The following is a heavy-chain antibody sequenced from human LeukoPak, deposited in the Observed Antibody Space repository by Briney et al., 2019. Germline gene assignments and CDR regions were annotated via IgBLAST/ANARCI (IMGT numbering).Heavy chain of an antibody. CDR2: VRSQNDGGAT. D-gene: IGHD1-26*01. J-gene: IGHJ4*02. Sequence: GGSLRLSCAASGFTFSKSWMNWVRQAPGKGLEWVGRVRSQNDGGATDYAAPVKGRFTISRDDSKNTLDLQMNSLKTEDTAVYYCITDLWDTGNCVTHSFDYWGQGTLVTVSS. CDR3: ITDLWDTGNCVTHSFDY. CDR1: GFTFSKSW. V-gene: IGHV3-15*01.